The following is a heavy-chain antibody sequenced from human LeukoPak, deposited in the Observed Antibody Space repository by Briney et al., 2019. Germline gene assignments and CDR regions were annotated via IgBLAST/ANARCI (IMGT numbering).Heavy chain of an antibody. V-gene: IGHV3-7*01. CDR2: INQGGSEK. J-gene: IGHJ4*02. CDR3: TRDRSRAEDD. Sequence: GGSLRLSCAASGFTFSGHWMSWVRQAPGKGLEWVANINQGGSEKYYVDSVKGRFTISRDNANNLLYLQMNSQRGEDTAVYYCTRDRSRAEDDWGQGTLVTVSS. CDR1: GFTFSGHW. D-gene: IGHD1-14*01.